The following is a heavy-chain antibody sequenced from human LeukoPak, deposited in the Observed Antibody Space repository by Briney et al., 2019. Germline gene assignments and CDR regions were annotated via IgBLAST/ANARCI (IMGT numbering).Heavy chain of an antibody. D-gene: IGHD3-22*01. J-gene: IGHJ4*02. CDR1: GGSISSSNW. CDR3: ASNFDSSGYTLY. Sequence: SETLSLTCAVSGGSISSSNWWSWVRQPPGKGLEWIGEIYHSGSTNYNPSLKSRVTISVDKSKNQFSLKPSSVTAADTAVYYCASNFDSSGYTLYWGQGTLVTVSS. V-gene: IGHV4-4*02. CDR2: IYHSGST.